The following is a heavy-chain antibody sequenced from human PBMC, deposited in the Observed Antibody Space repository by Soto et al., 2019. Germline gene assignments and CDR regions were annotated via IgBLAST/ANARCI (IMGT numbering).Heavy chain of an antibody. D-gene: IGHD5-12*01. V-gene: IGHV3-21*01. CDR1: GFTFSSYS. Sequence: GGSLRLSCAASGFTFSSYSMNWVRQAPGKGLEWVSSISSSSSYIYYADSVKGRFTISRDNAKNSLYLQMNSLRAEDTAVYYCARERDSGYDYLRLGCFDYWGQGTLVTVSS. J-gene: IGHJ4*02. CDR3: ARERDSGYDYLRLGCFDY. CDR2: ISSSSSYI.